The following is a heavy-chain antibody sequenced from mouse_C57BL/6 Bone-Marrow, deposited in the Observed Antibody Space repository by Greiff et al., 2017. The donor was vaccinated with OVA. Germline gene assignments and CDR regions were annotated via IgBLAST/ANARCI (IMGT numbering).Heavy chain of an antibody. CDR2: ISYDGSN. V-gene: IGHV3-6*01. J-gene: IGHJ3*01. CDR1: GYSITSGYY. CDR3: ARSPFAY. Sequence: EVKLQESGPGLVKPSQSLSLTCSVTGYSITSGYYWNWIRQFPGNKLEWMGYISYDGSNNYNPSLKNRISITRDTSKNQFFLKLNSVTTEDTATYYCARSPFAYWGQGTLVTVSA.